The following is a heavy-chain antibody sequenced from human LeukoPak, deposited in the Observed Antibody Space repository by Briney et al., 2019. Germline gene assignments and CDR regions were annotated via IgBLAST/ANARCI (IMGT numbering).Heavy chain of an antibody. CDR2: ISTHNGNT. J-gene: IGHJ4*02. Sequence: EASVKVSCKASGYTFTSYVFSWVRQAPGQGLEWMGWISTHNGNTKYAQKLQGRVTMTTDTSTSTAHMELRSLRTDDTAVYYCARGGYYYDSSGYYTFDYWGQGTLVTVSS. CDR3: ARGGYYYDSSGYYTFDY. CDR1: GYTFTSYV. V-gene: IGHV1-18*01. D-gene: IGHD3-22*01.